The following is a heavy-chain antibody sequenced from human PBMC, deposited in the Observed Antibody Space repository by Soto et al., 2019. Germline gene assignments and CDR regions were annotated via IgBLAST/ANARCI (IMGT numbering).Heavy chain of an antibody. D-gene: IGHD4-17*01. V-gene: IGHV4-61*01. CDR3: ARDGFYGGNTGGDAFDI. CDR1: GGSVSSGSYY. J-gene: IGHJ3*02. CDR2: IYYSGST. Sequence: QVQLQESGPGLVKPSETLSLTCTVSGGSVSSGSYYWSWIRQPPGKGLEWIGYIYYSGSTNYNPSLKSRVTISGDTSKNQFSRKLGSVTAADTAVYYCARDGFYGGNTGGDAFDIWGQGTMVTVSS.